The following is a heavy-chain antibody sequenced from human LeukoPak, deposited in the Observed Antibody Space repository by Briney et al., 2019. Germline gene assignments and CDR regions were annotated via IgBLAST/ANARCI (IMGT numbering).Heavy chain of an antibody. CDR2: ISYDGSNK. CDR1: GFTFSSYA. V-gene: IGHV3-30-3*01. J-gene: IGHJ3*02. CDR3: ASTYYYGSGAFDI. D-gene: IGHD3-10*01. Sequence: GGSLRLSCAASGFTFSSYAMHWVRQAPGKGLEWVAVISYDGSNKYYADSVKGRFTISRDNSKNTLYLQMNSLRAEDTAVYYCASTYYYGSGAFDIWGQGTMVTVSS.